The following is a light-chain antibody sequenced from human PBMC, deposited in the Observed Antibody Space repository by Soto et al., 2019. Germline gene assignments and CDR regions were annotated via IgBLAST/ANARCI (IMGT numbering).Light chain of an antibody. V-gene: IGLV2-14*03. CDR3: SSYTSSSTLV. CDR2: DVN. CDR1: SSDVGDYNF. Sequence: QSALTQPASVSGSPGQSITVSCTGTSSDVGDYNFVSWYQQHPGKAPKLMIYDVNNRPSGISSRFSGSKSGNTASLTISGLQVEDEADYYCSSYTSSSTLVFGSGTKLTVL. J-gene: IGLJ1*01.